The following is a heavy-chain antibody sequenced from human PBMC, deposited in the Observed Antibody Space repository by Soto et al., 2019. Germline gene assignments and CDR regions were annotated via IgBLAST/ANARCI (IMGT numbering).Heavy chain of an antibody. J-gene: IGHJ5*02. CDR2: IYYSGST. V-gene: IGHV4-39*01. CDR1: GCSISSSSYY. Sequence: PSETLSLTCTVSGCSISSSSYYWGWIRQPPGKGLEWIGSIYYSGSTYYNPSLKSRVTISVDTSKNQFSLKLSSVTAADTAVYYCARYKYDFWSGYYLGSSFDPWGQGTLVTVSS. CDR3: ARYKYDFWSGYYLGSSFDP. D-gene: IGHD3-3*01.